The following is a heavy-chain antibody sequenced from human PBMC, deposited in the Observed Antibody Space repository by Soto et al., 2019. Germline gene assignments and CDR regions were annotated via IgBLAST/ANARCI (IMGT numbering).Heavy chain of an antibody. D-gene: IGHD5-12*01. Sequence: ASVKVSCKASGGTFSSYAISWVRQAPGQGLEWMGGIIPIFGTANYAQKFQGRVTITADESTSTAYMELSSLRSEDTAVYYCARASTKPIYYYYGMDVWGQGTTVTVYS. V-gene: IGHV1-69*13. CDR3: ARASTKPIYYYYGMDV. CDR2: IIPIFGTA. J-gene: IGHJ6*02. CDR1: GGTFSSYA.